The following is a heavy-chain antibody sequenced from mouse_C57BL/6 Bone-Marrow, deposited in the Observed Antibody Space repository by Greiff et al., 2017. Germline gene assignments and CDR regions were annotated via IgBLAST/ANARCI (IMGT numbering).Heavy chain of an antibody. V-gene: IGHV1-72*01. D-gene: IGHD2-3*01. CDR3: ANDGYYDYYAMDY. Sequence: QVQLKQPGAELVKPGASVKLSCKASGYTFTSYWMHWVKQRPGRGLEWIGRIDPNSGGTKYNEKFKSKATLTVDKPSSTAYMQLSSLTSEDSAVYYCANDGYYDYYAMDYWGQGTSVTVSS. CDR2: IDPNSGGT. J-gene: IGHJ4*01. CDR1: GYTFTSYW.